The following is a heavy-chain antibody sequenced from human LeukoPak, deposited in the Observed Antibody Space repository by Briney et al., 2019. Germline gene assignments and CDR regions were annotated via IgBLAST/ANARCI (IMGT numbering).Heavy chain of an antibody. CDR1: GVTFNTYW. D-gene: IGHD6-19*01. CDR2: ISPNGDKT. CDR3: VRAPRDGSYGYFDW. V-gene: IGHV3-74*01. J-gene: IGHJ4*02. Sequence: PGGSLRLSCEASGVTFNTYWMHWVRQAPGKGLVWVSRISPNGDKTNYADSVKGRFTLSRDTAKNTLYLQMNSLRAEDTAVYYCVRAPRDGSYGYFDWWGQGTLVTVSS.